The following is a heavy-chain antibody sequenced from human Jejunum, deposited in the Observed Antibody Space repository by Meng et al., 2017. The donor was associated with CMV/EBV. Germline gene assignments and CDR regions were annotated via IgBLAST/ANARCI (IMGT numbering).Heavy chain of an antibody. CDR3: VRVRGSRVDY. D-gene: IGHD3-10*01. CDR1: GDIVSSNSAG. Sequence: ISGDIVSSNSAGWSWVRQSPSRGLEWLGWTYYTSKWFNDYAVSVRGRITIYPDTSKNQFSLQLNSVTPEDTAVYYCVRVRGSRVDYWGQGSRVTVSS. J-gene: IGHJ4*02. CDR2: TYYTSKWFN. V-gene: IGHV6-1*01.